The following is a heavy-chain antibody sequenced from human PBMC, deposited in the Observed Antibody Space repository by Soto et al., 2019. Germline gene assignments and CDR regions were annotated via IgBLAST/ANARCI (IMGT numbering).Heavy chain of an antibody. J-gene: IGHJ4*02. V-gene: IGHV4-39*01. CDR2: IYYSGST. CDR3: ARAPPGATALNY. CDR1: GGSISSSSYY. Sequence: SETLSLTCTVSGGSISSSSYYWGWIRQPPGKGLEWIGSIYYSGSTYYNPSLKSRVTISVDTSKNQFSLKLSSVTAADTAVYYCARAPPGATALNYWGQGTLVTVSS. D-gene: IGHD1-26*01.